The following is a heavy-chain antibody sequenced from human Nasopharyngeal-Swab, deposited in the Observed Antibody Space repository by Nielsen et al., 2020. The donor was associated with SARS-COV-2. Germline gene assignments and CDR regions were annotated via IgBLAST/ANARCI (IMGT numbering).Heavy chain of an antibody. D-gene: IGHD1-1*01. V-gene: IGHV4-34*01. CDR3: ARVVRELDLKYYFHYHYMDV. Sequence: SETLSLTFAVYAGSFSGYYWSWIRQSPGKGLEWVGEINHGSGTNYNPSLKSRVTISIDTSKNQFSLKLTSVTAADTAVYYCARVVRELDLKYYFHYHYMDVWGKGTTVTVSS. CDR2: INHGSGT. CDR1: AGSFSGYY. J-gene: IGHJ6*03.